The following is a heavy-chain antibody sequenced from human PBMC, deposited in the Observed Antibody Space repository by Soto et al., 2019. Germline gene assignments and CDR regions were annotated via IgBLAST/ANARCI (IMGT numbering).Heavy chain of an antibody. D-gene: IGHD7-27*01. Sequence: QVQLVQSGAEVKKPGSSVKVSCKASGGTFSSYAISWVRQAPGQGLEWMGGIIPIFGTANYAQKFQGRVTITADDATSTASMERTSLRSEHTALYYCARSPTGDLHPSDYCGMHVWRQGTTVTFSS. V-gene: IGHV1-69*12. CDR1: GGTFSSYA. CDR2: IIPIFGTA. J-gene: IGHJ6*02. CDR3: ARSPTGDLHPSDYCGMHV.